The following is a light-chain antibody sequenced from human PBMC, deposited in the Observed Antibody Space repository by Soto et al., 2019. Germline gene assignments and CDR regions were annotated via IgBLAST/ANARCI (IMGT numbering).Light chain of an antibody. Sequence: DIQMTQSPSTLSTSVGDRVTITCRAGQSISSWLAWYQQKPGKAPKLLIYDASSLESGVPSRFSGSGSGTEFTLTISSLQPEDFATYYCQQLKSYPITFGQGTRLEIK. V-gene: IGKV1-5*01. CDR1: QSISSW. CDR2: DAS. CDR3: QQLKSYPIT. J-gene: IGKJ5*01.